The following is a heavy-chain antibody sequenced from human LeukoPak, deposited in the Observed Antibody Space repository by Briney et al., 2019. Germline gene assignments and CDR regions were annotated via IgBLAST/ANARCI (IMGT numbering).Heavy chain of an antibody. CDR1: GFTFSSYG. CDR2: IRYDESNK. CDR3: AKDYPHSEGMDV. J-gene: IGHJ6*03. Sequence: GGSLRLSCAASGFTFSSYGMHWVRQAPSKGLEWVAFIRYDESNKYYADSVKGRFTISRDNSKNTLYLQMNSLRAEDTAVYYCAKDYPHSEGMDVWGKGTTVTVSS. V-gene: IGHV3-30*02. D-gene: IGHD2-21*01.